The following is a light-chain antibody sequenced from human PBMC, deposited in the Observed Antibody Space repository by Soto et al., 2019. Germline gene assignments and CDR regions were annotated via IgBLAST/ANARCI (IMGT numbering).Light chain of an antibody. V-gene: IGKV1-5*01. CDR3: QQYNDYRWT. J-gene: IGKJ1*01. CDR2: DAS. CDR1: QSISGW. Sequence: DIQMTQSPSTLSASVGDRVTIPCRASQSISGWLAWYQQKPGKAPKLLIYDASSVESGVPSRFSGSGSGTEFTLPISSLQLDDFAAYYCQQYNDYRWTCGQGTKVEIK.